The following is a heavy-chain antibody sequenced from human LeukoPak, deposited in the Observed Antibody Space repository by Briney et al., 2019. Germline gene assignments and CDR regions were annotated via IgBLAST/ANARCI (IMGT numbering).Heavy chain of an antibody. J-gene: IGHJ4*02. CDR1: GYTFTSYG. CDR2: ISAYNGNT. CDR3: ARDSLWFGELNRYFDY. V-gene: IGHV1-18*01. Sequence: GASVKVSCKASGYTFTSYGINWVRQAPGQGLEWMGWISAYNGNTNYAQKLQGRVTMTTDTSTSTAYMELRSLRSDDTAVYYCARDSLWFGELNRYFDYWGQGTLVTVSS. D-gene: IGHD3-10*01.